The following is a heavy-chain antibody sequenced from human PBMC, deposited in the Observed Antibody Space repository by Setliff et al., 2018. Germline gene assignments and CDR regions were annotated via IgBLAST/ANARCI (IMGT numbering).Heavy chain of an antibody. Sequence: SETLSLTCTVSGASIRSSSYYWGWIRQPPGKGLEWIAHIYYSGNTFYNPSLGSRLTISGDTSKNQFSLKLSSVTAADTAVYYCARRIVGAVDGFDIWGQGTMVTVSS. D-gene: IGHD1-26*01. CDR2: IYYSGNT. CDR1: GASIRSSSYY. CDR3: ARRIVGAVDGFDI. V-gene: IGHV4-39*01. J-gene: IGHJ3*02.